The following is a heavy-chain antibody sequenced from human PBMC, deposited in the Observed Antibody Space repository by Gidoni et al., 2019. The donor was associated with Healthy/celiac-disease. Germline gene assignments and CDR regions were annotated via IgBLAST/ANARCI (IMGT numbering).Heavy chain of an antibody. D-gene: IGHD3-16*01. CDR1: GGPFSSYA. CDR3: ARGGGNYYYGMDV. CDR2: LIPIFGTA. Sequence: QVQLVQSGAEVKKPGSSVTVSCKASGGPFSSYAISWGRQAPGQGLEWLGGLIPIFGTANYAQKFQGRVTITADKSTSTAYMELSSLRSEDTAVYYCARGGGNYYYGMDVWGQGTTVTVSS. V-gene: IGHV1-69*06. J-gene: IGHJ6*02.